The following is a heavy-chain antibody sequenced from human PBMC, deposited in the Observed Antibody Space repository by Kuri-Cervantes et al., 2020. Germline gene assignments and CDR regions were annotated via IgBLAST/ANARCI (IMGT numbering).Heavy chain of an antibody. J-gene: IGHJ4*02. D-gene: IGHD2-2*01. CDR2: INPSGGST. Sequence: VSVKVSCKASGYTFTSYYMHWVRQAPGQGLEWMGIINPSGGSTSYAQKFQGRVTMTRDTSTSTVYMELNSLRAEDTAVYYCAKVTRYCSSTSCSEWGWVDYWGQGTLVTVSS. V-gene: IGHV1-46*01. CDR3: AKVTRYCSSTSCSEWGWVDY. CDR1: GYTFTSYY.